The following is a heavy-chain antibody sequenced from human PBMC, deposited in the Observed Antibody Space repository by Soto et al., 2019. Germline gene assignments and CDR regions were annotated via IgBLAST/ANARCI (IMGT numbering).Heavy chain of an antibody. CDR3: ASRTYYYDSSPPDY. J-gene: IGHJ4*02. CDR1: GGTFSSYA. Sequence: GASVKVSCKASGGTFSSYAISWVRQAPGQGLEWMGGIIPIFGTANYAQKFQGRVTITADESTSTAYMELSSLRSEDTAVYYCASRTYYYDSSPPDYWGQGTLVTVSS. V-gene: IGHV1-69*13. CDR2: IIPIFGTA. D-gene: IGHD3-22*01.